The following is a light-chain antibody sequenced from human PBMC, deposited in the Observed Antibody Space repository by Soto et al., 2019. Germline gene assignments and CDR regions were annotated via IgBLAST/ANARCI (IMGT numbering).Light chain of an antibody. CDR3: WSYAGTYTRF. Sequence: QTALTQCRSVCGFPGQPGTMSSTTTSSDVANYKYVSWYQQHPGKAPKLMIYDVNNRPSGVPYRFSGYKSGNTASLTISGLQAEDEADYYFWSYAGTYTRFFGTWTKVTVL. CDR1: SSDVANYKY. CDR2: DVN. V-gene: IGLV2-11*01. J-gene: IGLJ1*01.